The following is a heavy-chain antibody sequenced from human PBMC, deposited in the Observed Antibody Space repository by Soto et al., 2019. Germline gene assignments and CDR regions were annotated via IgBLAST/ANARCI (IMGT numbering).Heavy chain of an antibody. V-gene: IGHV3-15*01. D-gene: IGHD2-2*01. CDR1: GFTFSNAW. CDR2: IKSKTDGGTT. Sequence: GGSLRLSCAASGFTFSNAWMSWVRQAPGKGLEWVGRIKSKTDGGTTDYAAPVKGRFTISRDDSKNTLYLQMNSLKTEDTAVYYCTTEDIVVVPAAIHFDYWGQGTLVTVS. J-gene: IGHJ4*02. CDR3: TTEDIVVVPAAIHFDY.